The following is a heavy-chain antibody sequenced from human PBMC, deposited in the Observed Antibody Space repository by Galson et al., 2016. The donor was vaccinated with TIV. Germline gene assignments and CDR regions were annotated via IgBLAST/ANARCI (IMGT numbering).Heavy chain of an antibody. CDR3: ATDRHTALDTYHAYYGMDA. V-gene: IGHV1-69*13. CDR1: GDTFSMIV. CDR2: INPLLGTV. Sequence: SVKVSCKASGDTFSMIVFNWVRQAPGQGLDWMGGINPLLGTVNNAQKFQGRVTFTADESRSTAYMELSSLKSEDTAIYYCATDRHTALDTYHAYYGMDAWGQGTAVIVSS. D-gene: IGHD5-18*01. J-gene: IGHJ6*02.